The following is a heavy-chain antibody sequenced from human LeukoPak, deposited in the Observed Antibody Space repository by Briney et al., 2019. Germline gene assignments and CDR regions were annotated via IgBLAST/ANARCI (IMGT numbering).Heavy chain of an antibody. Sequence: GGSLRLSCAASGFTVSSNYMSWVRQAPGKGLEWVSVIYSGGSTYYADSVKGRFTISRDNSKNTLYLQMNSLRGEDTAVYYCAKEGARLRFDYWGRGTLVTVSS. CDR3: AKEGARLRFDY. CDR2: IYSGGST. J-gene: IGHJ4*02. V-gene: IGHV3-53*05. CDR1: GFTVSSNY. D-gene: IGHD2-21*01.